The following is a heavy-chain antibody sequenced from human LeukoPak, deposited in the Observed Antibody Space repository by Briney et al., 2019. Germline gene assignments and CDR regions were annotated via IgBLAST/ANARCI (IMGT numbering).Heavy chain of an antibody. Sequence: GGSLRLSCAASGFAVSTNYMSWVRQAPGKGLEWVSVIYADGTTYYADSVKGRFTLSRDNSKNTLYLQMNSLTAEDTAVYYCARGLNWDFDCWGQGTLVTVSS. CDR2: IYADGTT. J-gene: IGHJ4*02. D-gene: IGHD7-27*01. CDR3: ARGLNWDFDC. CDR1: GFAVSTNY. V-gene: IGHV3-66*01.